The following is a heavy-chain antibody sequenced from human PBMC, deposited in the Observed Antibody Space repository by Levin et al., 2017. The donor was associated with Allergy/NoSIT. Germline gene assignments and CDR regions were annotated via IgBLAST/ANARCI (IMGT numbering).Heavy chain of an antibody. CDR2: ISYDGSNK. J-gene: IGHJ6*02. CDR1: GFTFSSYG. V-gene: IGHV3-30*18. Sequence: GGSLRLSCAASGFTFSSYGMHWVRQAPGKGLEWVAVISYDGSNKYYADSVKGRFTISRDNSKNTLYLQMNSLRAEDTAVYYCAKNFWSGNYGMDVWGQGTTVTVSS. CDR3: AKNFWSGNYGMDV. D-gene: IGHD3-3*01.